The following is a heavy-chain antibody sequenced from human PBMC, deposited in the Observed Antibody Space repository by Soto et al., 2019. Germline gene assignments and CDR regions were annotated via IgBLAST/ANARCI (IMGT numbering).Heavy chain of an antibody. V-gene: IGHV4-59*08. CDR3: ARRYGDCFDY. J-gene: IGHJ4*02. CDR2: IYYSGST. D-gene: IGHD4-17*01. Sequence: SETLSLTCSVSGDTISSYYWSWIRQPPGKGLEWIGYIYYSGSTNYNPSLKSRVTISVDTSKNQFSLKLSSVTAADTAVYYCARRYGDCFDYWGQGTLVTVSS. CDR1: GDTISSYY.